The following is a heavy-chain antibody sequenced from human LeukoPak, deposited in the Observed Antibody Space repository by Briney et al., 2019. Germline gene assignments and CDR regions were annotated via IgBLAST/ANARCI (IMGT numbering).Heavy chain of an antibody. D-gene: IGHD2-15*01. CDR2: IYYSGNT. CDR3: GRGWWSLDY. CDR1: GGSISSYD. J-gene: IGHJ4*02. V-gene: IGHV4-59*01. Sequence: SDTLSLTCTVSGGSISSYDWSWIRQPPGKGRESIRYIYYSGNTNYNPSLKSRVTISVDTSKNQFSLKLSSVTVADTAVYFCGRGWWSLDYWGQGTLVTVSS.